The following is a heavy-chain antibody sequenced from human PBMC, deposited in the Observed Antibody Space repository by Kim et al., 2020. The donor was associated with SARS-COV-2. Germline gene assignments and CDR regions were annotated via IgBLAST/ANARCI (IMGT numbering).Heavy chain of an antibody. J-gene: IGHJ5*02. Sequence: LKGRVTRSVDTSKNQFSLKLSSVTAADAAVYYCARTKRITIFGVVQWFDPWGQGTLVTVSS. V-gene: IGHV4-30-2*05. CDR3: ARTKRITIFGVVQWFDP. D-gene: IGHD3-3*01.